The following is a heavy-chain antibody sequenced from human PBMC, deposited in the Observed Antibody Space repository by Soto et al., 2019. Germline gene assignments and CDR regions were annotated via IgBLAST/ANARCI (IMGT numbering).Heavy chain of an antibody. CDR1: GDSISSGAYS. D-gene: IGHD2-15*01. V-gene: IGHV4-30-2*01. CDR3: ARSLDYGGSAGTNGFDT. Sequence: QLQLQESGSGLVKPSETLSLTCTVSGDSISSGAYSWSWIRLPPGKRLEWIGYIYHRGTSHYNPSLKSRVTLSVDRSRNQFSPILRSVTAADTAVYYCARSLDYGGSAGTNGFDTWGQGTLVNVSS. CDR2: IYHRGTS. J-gene: IGHJ5*02.